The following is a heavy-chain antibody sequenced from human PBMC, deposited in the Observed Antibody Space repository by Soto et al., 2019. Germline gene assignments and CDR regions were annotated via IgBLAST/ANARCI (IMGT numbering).Heavy chain of an antibody. CDR2: INPNSGDT. Sequence: GASVKVSCKASGYTFTGYYMHWVRQAPGQGLEWMGWINPNSGDTNYAQKFQGWVTMTRDTSISTAYMELSRLRSEDTAVYYCATDRRAIFGVVITAFDIWGQGTMVTVSS. CDR3: ATDRRAIFGVVITAFDI. V-gene: IGHV1-2*04. J-gene: IGHJ3*02. CDR1: GYTFTGYY. D-gene: IGHD3-3*01.